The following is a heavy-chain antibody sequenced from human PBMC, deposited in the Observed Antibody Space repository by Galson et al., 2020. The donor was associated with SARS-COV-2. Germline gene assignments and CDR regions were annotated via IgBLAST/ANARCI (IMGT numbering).Heavy chain of an antibody. CDR1: GFRFITYS. D-gene: IGHD3-10*01. CDR2: ISSSVSST. J-gene: IGHJ3*02. Sequence: GESLKISCAASGFRFITYSMKWVRQAPGKGLEWVSSISSSVSSTYYSDSVKGRFTISRDNAENSLYLHMNSLRAEDTAVYYCARDPRVWFGDDDTFDIWGPGTMVTVSS. V-gene: IGHV3-21*01. CDR3: ARDPRVWFGDDDTFDI.